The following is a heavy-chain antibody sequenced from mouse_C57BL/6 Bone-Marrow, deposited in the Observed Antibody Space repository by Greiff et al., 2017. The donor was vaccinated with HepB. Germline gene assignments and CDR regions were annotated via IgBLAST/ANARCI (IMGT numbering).Heavy chain of an antibody. CDR2: ISSGSSTI. D-gene: IGHD1-1*01. V-gene: IGHV5-17*01. J-gene: IGHJ1*03. Sequence: EVHLVESGGGLVKPGGSLKLSCAASGFTFSDYGMHLVRQAPEKGLEWVAYISSGSSTIYYADTVKGRFTISRDNAKNTLFLQMTSLRSEDTAMYYCARPFITTVVDYWYFDVWGTGTTVTVSS. CDR1: GFTFSDYG. CDR3: ARPFITTVVDYWYFDV.